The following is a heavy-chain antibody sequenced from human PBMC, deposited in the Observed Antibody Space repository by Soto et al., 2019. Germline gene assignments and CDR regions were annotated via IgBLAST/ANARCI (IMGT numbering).Heavy chain of an antibody. J-gene: IGHJ4*02. Sequence: QVQLQESGPGLVKPSGTLSLTCAVSGGSISSSNWWSWVRQPPGKGLEWIGEIYHSGSTNYNPSLKSRVTISVDKSKNQFSLKLSSVTAAETAVYYCARSPGYCSGGSCYHFDYWGQGTLVTVSS. CDR3: ARSPGYCSGGSCYHFDY. D-gene: IGHD2-15*01. CDR2: IYHSGST. V-gene: IGHV4-4*02. CDR1: GGSISSSNW.